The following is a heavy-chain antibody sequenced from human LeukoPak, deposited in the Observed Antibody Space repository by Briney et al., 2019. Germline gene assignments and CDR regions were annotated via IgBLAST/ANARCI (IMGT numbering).Heavy chain of an antibody. CDR3: ARDATRYCSSTSCLPEYFQH. CDR1: GFTFSSYS. D-gene: IGHD2-2*01. J-gene: IGHJ1*01. V-gene: IGHV3-21*01. Sequence: GGSLRLSCAASGFTFSSYSMNWVRQAPGKGLEWVSSISSSSSYIYYAGSVKGRFTISRDNAKNSLYLQMNSLRAEDTAVYYCARDATRYCSSTSCLPEYFQHWGQGTLVTVSS. CDR2: ISSSSSYI.